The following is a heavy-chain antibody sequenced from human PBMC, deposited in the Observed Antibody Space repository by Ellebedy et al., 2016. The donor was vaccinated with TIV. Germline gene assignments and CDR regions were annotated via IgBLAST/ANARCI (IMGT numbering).Heavy chain of an antibody. D-gene: IGHD3-22*01. CDR2: ITPDGRTT. V-gene: IGHV3-74*01. CDR3: ARDQIDYYSSNGYDLDY. CDR1: GFTFSSYW. J-gene: IGHJ4*02. Sequence: GESLKISCAVSGFTFSSYWMHWVRQVPGKGLVWVSRITPDGRTTTYADSVKGRFTISRDNAKNTLFLQMNSLTAEETAIYYCARDQIDYYSSNGYDLDYWGQGTLVTVSS.